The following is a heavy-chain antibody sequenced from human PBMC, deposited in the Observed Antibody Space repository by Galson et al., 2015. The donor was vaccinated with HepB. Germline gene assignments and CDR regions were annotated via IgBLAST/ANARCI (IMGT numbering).Heavy chain of an antibody. D-gene: IGHD3/OR15-3a*01. CDR2: IIPIFGTA. CDR1: GGTFSSYA. J-gene: IGHJ5*02. Sequence: SVKVSCKASGGTFSSYAISWVRQAPGQGLEWMGGIIPIFGTANYAQKFQGRVTITADESKSTAYMELSSLRYEDTAVYYCARDHLGLTGENWFDPWGQGTLITVSS. V-gene: IGHV1-69*13. CDR3: ARDHLGLTGENWFDP.